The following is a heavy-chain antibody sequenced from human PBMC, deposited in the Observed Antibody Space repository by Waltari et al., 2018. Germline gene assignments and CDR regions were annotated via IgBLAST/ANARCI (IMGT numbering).Heavy chain of an antibody. J-gene: IGHJ4*02. CDR1: GYTFTSYG. CDR2: ISGYKGKT. V-gene: IGHV1-18*01. CDR3: ARWYYSDSCGDY. Sequence: QVQLVQSGPEVKKPGASVKVSCKASGYTFTSYGISWVRQAPGQGLEWMGWISGYKGKTKPAQMPQGRVTMTTDTSTSTAYMEVRSLTSDDTAVYFCARWYYSDSCGDYWGQGSLVTVSS. D-gene: IGHD3-22*01.